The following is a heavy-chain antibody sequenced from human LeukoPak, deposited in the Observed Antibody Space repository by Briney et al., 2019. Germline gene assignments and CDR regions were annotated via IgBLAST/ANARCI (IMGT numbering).Heavy chain of an antibody. V-gene: IGHV1-2*02. CDR3: ARDIDGTTDFDY. D-gene: IGHD1-1*01. J-gene: IGHJ4*02. Sequence: ASGKVSCKASGYIFTGYYMHWVRQAPGQGLEWMGWINPNSGGTNYARKFQGRVTMTRDTSISTAYMELSRLRSDDTAVYYCARDIDGTTDFDYWGQGTLVNVSS. CDR1: GYIFTGYY. CDR2: INPNSGGT.